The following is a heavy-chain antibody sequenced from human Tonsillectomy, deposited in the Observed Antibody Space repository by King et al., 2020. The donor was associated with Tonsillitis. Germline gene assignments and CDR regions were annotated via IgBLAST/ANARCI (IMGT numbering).Heavy chain of an antibody. CDR1: GFIFTTSW. Sequence: VQLVESGAEVKKPGETLRISCTGSGFIFTTSWIAWVRHMPGKGLDWMGIIYPGDSDTRYSPLFQGRITISADKSITTAYLQWSSLKASDTAMYYCVRQGASRGVIDSWGQGTLVTVSS. J-gene: IGHJ4*02. V-gene: IGHV5-51*01. D-gene: IGHD2-2*01. CDR2: IYPGDSDT. CDR3: VRQGASRGVIDS.